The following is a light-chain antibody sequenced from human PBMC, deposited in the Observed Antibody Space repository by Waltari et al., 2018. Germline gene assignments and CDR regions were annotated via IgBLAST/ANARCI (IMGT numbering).Light chain of an antibody. CDR3: QAWDSSTVV. CDR1: QLGDNY. J-gene: IGLJ2*01. CDR2: QDS. V-gene: IGLV3-1*01. Sequence: SYELTQPPSVSVSPGQTASITCSADQLGDNYACWYQQKPGQSPVLVIYQDSKRPSGTAERFSGSNSGNTATLTISGTQAMDEADYYCQAWDSSTVVFGGGTKLTVL.